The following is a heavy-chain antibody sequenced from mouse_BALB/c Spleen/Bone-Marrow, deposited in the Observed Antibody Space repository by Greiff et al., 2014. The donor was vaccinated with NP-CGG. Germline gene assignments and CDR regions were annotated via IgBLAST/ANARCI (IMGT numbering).Heavy chain of an antibody. CDR2: INPSNGRT. CDR1: GYTFTSYW. D-gene: IGHD1-2*01. Sequence: VQLKESGAELVKPGASVKLSCKASGYTFTSYWMHWVKQRPGQGLEWIGEINPSNGRTNYNEKFKSKATLTVDKSSSTAYMQLSSLTSEDSAVYYCARYATATYWFAYWGQGTLVTVSA. V-gene: IGHV1S81*02. J-gene: IGHJ3*01. CDR3: ARYATATYWFAY.